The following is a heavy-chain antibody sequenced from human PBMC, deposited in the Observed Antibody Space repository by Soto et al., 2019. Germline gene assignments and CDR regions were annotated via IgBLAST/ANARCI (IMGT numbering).Heavy chain of an antibody. D-gene: IGHD3-9*01. Sequence: SETLSLLCTVSGGSFSSYYWSWIRQPPGKGLEWIGYIYYSGSTNYNPSLKSRVTISVDTSKNQFSLKLSSVTAADTAVYYCARLVGLYDSDYKYYGMGVWGQGTTVTVS. V-gene: IGHV4-59*01. CDR1: GGSFSSYY. CDR2: IYYSGST. J-gene: IGHJ6*02. CDR3: ARLVGLYDSDYKYYGMGV.